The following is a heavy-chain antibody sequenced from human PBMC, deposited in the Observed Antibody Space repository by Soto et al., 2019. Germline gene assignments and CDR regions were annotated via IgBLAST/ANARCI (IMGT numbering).Heavy chain of an antibody. CDR1: GFTFSSYA. J-gene: IGHJ4*02. CDR2: ISSNGGST. V-gene: IGHV3-64*01. D-gene: IGHD3-3*01. Sequence: GGSLRLSCAASGFTFSSYAMHWVRQAPGKGLEYVSAISSNGGSTYYANSVKGRFTISRDNSKNTLYLQMGSLRAEDMAVYYCAREGYDFWSGYPYVVEYFDYWGQGTLVTVSS. CDR3: AREGYDFWSGYPYVVEYFDY.